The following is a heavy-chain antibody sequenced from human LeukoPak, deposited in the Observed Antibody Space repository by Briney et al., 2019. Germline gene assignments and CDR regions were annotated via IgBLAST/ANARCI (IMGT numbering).Heavy chain of an antibody. Sequence: PSETLSLTCTVSGGSISSYYWSWIRQPPGKGLEWIGFMSNSGHTDSTPSLKSRVTISLDTSKNQFSLKLNSVTAADTAVYYCARVSAAGTGPDSWGQGTLVTVSS. CDR3: ARVSAAGTGPDS. V-gene: IGHV4-59*01. D-gene: IGHD6-13*01. CDR2: MSNSGHT. CDR1: GGSISSYY. J-gene: IGHJ4*02.